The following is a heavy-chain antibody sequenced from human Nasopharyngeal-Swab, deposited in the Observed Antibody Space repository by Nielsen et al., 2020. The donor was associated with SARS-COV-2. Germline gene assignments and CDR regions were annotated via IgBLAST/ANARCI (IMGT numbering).Heavy chain of an antibody. CDR1: GFAFSDSY. CDR3: VKNSGRDGGY. D-gene: IGHD1-1*01. CDR2: ISGGSSDS. V-gene: IGHV3-11*03. J-gene: IGHJ4*02. Sequence: GESLKISCVASGFAFSDSYMSWIRQAPEKGLEWPSYISGGSSDSNYADSVKGRFTISRDNTKNALYLQMNSLRAEDTAVYYCVKNSGRDGGYWGQGTLVTVSS.